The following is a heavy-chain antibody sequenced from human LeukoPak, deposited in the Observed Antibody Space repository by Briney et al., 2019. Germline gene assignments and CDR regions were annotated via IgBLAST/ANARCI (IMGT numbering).Heavy chain of an antibody. CDR2: ISTSSTTT. V-gene: IGHV3-48*02. J-gene: IGHJ4*02. CDR3: ARAGSHRNSGYDY. D-gene: IGHD5-12*01. Sequence: GGSLRLSCAASGFTFSTYYMNWVRQAPGKGLEWVSYISTSSTTTYNADSVKGRFTISRDNAKNSLYLQMNSLRDEDTADYYCARAGSHRNSGYDYWGQGTLVTVSS. CDR1: GFTFSTYY.